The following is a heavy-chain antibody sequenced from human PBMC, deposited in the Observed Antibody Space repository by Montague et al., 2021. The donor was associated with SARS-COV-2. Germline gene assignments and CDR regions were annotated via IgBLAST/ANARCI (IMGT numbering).Heavy chain of an antibody. V-gene: IGHV4-34*01. Sequence: SETLSLTCAVYGGSFSDYKWTWIRQSPGKGLEWLGQISHSGSANYNPSLKSRVTISVDTAMNTFALNLTSVNVADTAVSSCTRGAPDYWGQGTLVTVPS. CDR3: TRGAPDY. J-gene: IGHJ4*02. CDR2: ISHSGSA. CDR1: GGSFSDYK.